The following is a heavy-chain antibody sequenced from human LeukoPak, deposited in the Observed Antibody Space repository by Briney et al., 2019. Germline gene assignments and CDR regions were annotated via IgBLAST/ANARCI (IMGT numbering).Heavy chain of an antibody. CDR2: IYYSGST. V-gene: IGHV4-30-4*08. CDR1: GGSISSGDYY. J-gene: IGHJ4*02. D-gene: IGHD6-19*01. Sequence: SQTLSLTCTVSGGSISSGDYYWSWIRQPPGKGLEWIGYIYYSGSTYYNPSLKSRVTISVDTSKNQFSLKLSSLRSEDTAVYYCARDLYSSGWYYEEKPFDYWGQGTLVTVSS. CDR3: ARDLYSSGWYYEEKPFDY.